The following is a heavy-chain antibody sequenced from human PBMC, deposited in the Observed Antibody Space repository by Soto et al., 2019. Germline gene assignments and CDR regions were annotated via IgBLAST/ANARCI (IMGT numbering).Heavy chain of an antibody. V-gene: IGHV3-23*01. CDR1: GFTFSSYA. CDR3: AKAGLLEWLLEPYYYYYMDV. D-gene: IGHD3-3*01. Sequence: GGSLRLSCAASGFTFSSYAMSWVRQAPGKGLEWVSAISGSGGSTYYADSVKGRFTISRDNSKNTLYLQMNSLRAEDTAVYYCAKAGLLEWLLEPYYYYYMDVWGKGTTVTVSS. J-gene: IGHJ6*03. CDR2: ISGSGGST.